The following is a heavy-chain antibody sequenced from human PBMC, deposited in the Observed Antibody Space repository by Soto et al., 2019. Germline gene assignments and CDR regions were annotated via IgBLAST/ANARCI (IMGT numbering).Heavy chain of an antibody. D-gene: IGHD6-19*01. V-gene: IGHV3-23*01. CDR3: AKDRAYSSGWYSGDAFDI. Sequence: LRLSCAASGFTFSSYAMSWVRQAPGKELEWVSAISGSGGSTYYADSVKGRFTISRDNSKNTLYLQMNSLRAEDTAVYYCAKDRAYSSGWYSGDAFDIWGQGTMVTVSS. CDR2: ISGSGGST. CDR1: GFTFSSYA. J-gene: IGHJ3*02.